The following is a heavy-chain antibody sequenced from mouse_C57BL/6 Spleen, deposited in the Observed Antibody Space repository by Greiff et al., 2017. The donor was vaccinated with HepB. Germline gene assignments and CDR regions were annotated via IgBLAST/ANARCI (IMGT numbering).Heavy chain of an antibody. CDR1: GYTFTDYN. CDR2: INPNNGGT. V-gene: IGHV1-22*01. Sequence: EVQRVESGPELVKPGASVKMSCKASGYTFTDYNMHWVKQSHGKSLEWIGYINPNNGGTSYNQKFKGKATLTVNKCSSTAYMELRSLTSEDSAVYYCAKYSNPRYFDVWGTGTTVTVSS. J-gene: IGHJ1*03. D-gene: IGHD2-5*01. CDR3: AKYSNPRYFDV.